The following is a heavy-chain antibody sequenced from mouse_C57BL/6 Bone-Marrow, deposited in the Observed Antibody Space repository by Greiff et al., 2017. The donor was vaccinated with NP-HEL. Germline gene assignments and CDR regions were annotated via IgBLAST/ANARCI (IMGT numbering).Heavy chain of an antibody. CDR1: GYTFTSYW. CDR2: INPSNGGT. J-gene: IGHJ2*01. Sequence: QVQLQQPGAELVKPGASVKLSCKASGYTFTSYWMHWVKQRPGQGLEWIGNINPSNGGTNYNEKFKSKATLTVDKSSSTAYMQLSSLTSEDSAVYYCARGPITTVGYFDYWGQGTTLTVSS. V-gene: IGHV1-53*01. D-gene: IGHD1-1*01. CDR3: ARGPITTVGYFDY.